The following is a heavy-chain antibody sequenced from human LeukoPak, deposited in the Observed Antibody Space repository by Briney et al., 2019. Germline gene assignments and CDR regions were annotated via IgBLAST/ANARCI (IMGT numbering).Heavy chain of an antibody. V-gene: IGHV3-7*01. CDR2: IKQDGSEE. CDR3: ARERGLGYCSSTSCYRIIDY. D-gene: IGHD2-2*01. CDR1: GFTFSSYS. Sequence: PGGSLRLSCAASGFTFSSYSMNWVRQAPGKGLEWVANIKQDGSEEYYVDSVKGRFTISRDNAKNSLYLQMNSLRAEDTAVYYCARERGLGYCSSTSCYRIIDYWGQGTLVTVSS. J-gene: IGHJ4*02.